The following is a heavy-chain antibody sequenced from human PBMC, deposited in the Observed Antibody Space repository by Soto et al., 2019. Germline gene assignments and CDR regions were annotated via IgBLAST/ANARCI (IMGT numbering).Heavy chain of an antibody. CDR1: GFTFSSYS. J-gene: IGHJ4*02. Sequence: LRLSCAASGFTFSSYSMNWVRQAPGKGLEWVSSISSSSSYIYYADSVKGRFTISRDNAKNSLYLQMNSLRAEDTAVYYCASQGDGYNSDAFDYWGQGTLVTVS. CDR2: ISSSSSYI. D-gene: IGHD5-12*01. CDR3: ASQGDGYNSDAFDY. V-gene: IGHV3-21*01.